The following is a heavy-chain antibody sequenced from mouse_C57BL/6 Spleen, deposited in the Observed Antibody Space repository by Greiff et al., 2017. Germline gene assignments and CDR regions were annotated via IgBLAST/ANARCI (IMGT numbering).Heavy chain of an antibody. V-gene: IGHV1-82*01. Sequence: QVQLQQSGPELVKPGASVKISCKASGYAFSSSWMNWVKQRPGKGLEWIGRIYPGDGDTNYNGKFKGKATLTADKSSSTAYMQLSSLTSEDSAVYFCASGDGYHPYAMDYWGQGTSVTVSS. CDR1: GYAFSSSW. J-gene: IGHJ4*01. CDR2: IYPGDGDT. D-gene: IGHD2-3*01. CDR3: ASGDGYHPYAMDY.